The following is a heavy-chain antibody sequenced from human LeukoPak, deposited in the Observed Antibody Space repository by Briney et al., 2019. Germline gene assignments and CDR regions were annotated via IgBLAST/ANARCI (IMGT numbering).Heavy chain of an antibody. CDR3: AKGVSGYDYNDAFDI. Sequence: GGSLRLSCAASGFAFGNYAMGWVRQAPGKGLEWVSAISGSGGSTYYADSVKGRFTISRDNSKNTLYLQMNSLRAEDTAVYYCAKGVSGYDYNDAFDIWGQGTMVTVSS. CDR2: ISGSGGST. CDR1: GFAFGNYA. D-gene: IGHD5-12*01. J-gene: IGHJ3*02. V-gene: IGHV3-23*01.